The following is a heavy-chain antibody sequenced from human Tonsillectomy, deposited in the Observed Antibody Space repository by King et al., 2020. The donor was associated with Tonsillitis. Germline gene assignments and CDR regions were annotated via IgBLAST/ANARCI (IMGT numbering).Heavy chain of an antibody. V-gene: IGHV3-23*04. J-gene: IGHJ4*02. CDR1: GFTFSSPA. CDR3: AKVVSTAMVYYFDY. Sequence: VQLVESGGGLVQPGGSLRLSCAASGFTFSSPAMAWVRQAPGKGLEGVSGISGSGGSTYYADSVKGRFTISRDNSKNTLYLQMNILGAEDTALYYCAKVVSTAMVYYFDYWGQGTLVTVSS. D-gene: IGHD5-18*01. CDR2: ISGSGGST.